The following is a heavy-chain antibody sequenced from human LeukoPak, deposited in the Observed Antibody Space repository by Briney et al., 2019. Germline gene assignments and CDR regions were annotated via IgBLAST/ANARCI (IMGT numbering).Heavy chain of an antibody. CDR2: IKSKNVGGTT. Sequence: PGGSLRLSCAASGFTVSFYAMSWVRQAPGKGLEWVGRIKSKNVGGTTDYAAPVKGRFTISRDDSKNTVYLQMNSLKIEDTAVYYCTSHAAFDPWGQGTLVTVSS. CDR3: TSHAAFDP. J-gene: IGHJ5*02. CDR1: GFTVSFYA. V-gene: IGHV3-15*01.